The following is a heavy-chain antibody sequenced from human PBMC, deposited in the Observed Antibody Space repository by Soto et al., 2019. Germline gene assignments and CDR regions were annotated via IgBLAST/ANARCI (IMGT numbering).Heavy chain of an antibody. Sequence: SETLSLTCSVSGGSMNNYYWSWIRQPPGKEMEWIGYIYYSGSTNYNPSFRSRVTISVDTSKDQFSLQLSSVTAADTAVYYCARGQIYTGAYYYYYMDVWGKGTTVTVS. CDR1: GGSMNNYY. CDR3: ARGQIYTGAYYYYYMDV. CDR2: IYYSGST. J-gene: IGHJ6*03. V-gene: IGHV4-59*01. D-gene: IGHD1-26*01.